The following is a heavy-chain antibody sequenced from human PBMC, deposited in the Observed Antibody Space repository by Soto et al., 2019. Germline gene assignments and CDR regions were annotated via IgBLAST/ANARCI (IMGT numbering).Heavy chain of an antibody. CDR1: GFTFSNNG. J-gene: IGHJ4*02. CDR2: IWYDGSNE. CDR3: GRGVDYRDYAIDY. Sequence: QVQLVESGGGVVQPGRSLRLSCAASGFTFSNNGMHWVRQAPGKGLEWVAVIWYDGSNEYFADSVKGRFTISRDNSKNTVFLQLDSLRAEDTAVYYCGRGVDYRDYAIDYWGQGTLVTVAS. V-gene: IGHV3-33*01. D-gene: IGHD4-17*01.